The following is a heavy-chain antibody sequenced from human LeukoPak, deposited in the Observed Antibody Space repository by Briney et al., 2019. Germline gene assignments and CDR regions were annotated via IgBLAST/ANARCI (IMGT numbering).Heavy chain of an antibody. Sequence: SETLSLTCNVPGDSINNYYWSWVWQPPGKGLEWIGYIYYSGSTNYNPTLKSRVTISKDPSKKQVALKLTSVTAADTAVYYCARGSNWLDPWGQGTLVTVSS. V-gene: IGHV4-59*01. CDR1: GDSINNYY. CDR3: ARGSNWLDP. J-gene: IGHJ5*02. CDR2: IYYSGST. D-gene: IGHD6-6*01.